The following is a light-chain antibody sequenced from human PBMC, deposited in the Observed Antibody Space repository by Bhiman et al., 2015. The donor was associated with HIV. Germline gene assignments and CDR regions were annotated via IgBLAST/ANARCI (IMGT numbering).Light chain of an antibody. Sequence: GPGKTARITCGGNNIGSKSVHWYQQKPGQAPVLVIYYDSDRPSGIPERFSGSNSRNTATLTISRVEAGDEADYYCQVWDSSSVVFGGGTKLTVL. CDR2: YDS. CDR1: NIGSKS. J-gene: IGLJ2*01. V-gene: IGLV3-21*04. CDR3: QVWDSSSVV.